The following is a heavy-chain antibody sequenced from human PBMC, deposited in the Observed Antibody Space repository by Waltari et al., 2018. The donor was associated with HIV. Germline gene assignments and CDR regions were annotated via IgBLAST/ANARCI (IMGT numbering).Heavy chain of an antibody. CDR3: AKDISGSYYYYGMDV. Sequence: EVQLVESGGGLVQPGRSLRLSCAASGFTFDDYAMHWVRQAPGKGLEWVSGISWNSGSIGYADSGKGRFTISRDNAKNSLYLQMNSLRAEDTALYYCAKDISGSYYYYGMDVWGQGTTVTVSS. V-gene: IGHV3-9*01. CDR1: GFTFDDYA. D-gene: IGHD1-26*01. CDR2: ISWNSGSI. J-gene: IGHJ6*02.